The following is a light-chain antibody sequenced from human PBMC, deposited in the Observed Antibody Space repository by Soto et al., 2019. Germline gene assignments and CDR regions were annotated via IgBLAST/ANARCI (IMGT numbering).Light chain of an antibody. V-gene: IGLV2-14*01. Sequence: QSVLTQPASVSGSPGQSITISCTGTSSDVGAYNYVSWYQQHPGKAPKLMFYDVSDRPSGVSNRFSGSKSGNTASLTISGLQVEDEADYYCSSYTSSSTYVFGTGTKGTVL. J-gene: IGLJ1*01. CDR1: SSDVGAYNY. CDR3: SSYTSSSTYV. CDR2: DVS.